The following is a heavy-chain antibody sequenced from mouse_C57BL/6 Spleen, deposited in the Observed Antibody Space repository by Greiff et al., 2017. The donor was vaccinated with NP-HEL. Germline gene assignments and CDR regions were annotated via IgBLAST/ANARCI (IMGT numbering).Heavy chain of an antibody. J-gene: IGHJ3*01. CDR3: TRGMVTSAWFAY. D-gene: IGHD2-1*01. CDR1: GYTFTDYE. V-gene: IGHV1-15*01. CDR2: IDPETGGT. Sequence: QVQLKESGAELVRPGASVTLSCKASGYTFTDYEMHWVKQTPVHGLEWIGAIDPETGGTAYNQKFKGKAILTADKSSSTAYMELRSLTSEDSAVYYCTRGMVTSAWFAYWGQGTLVTVSA.